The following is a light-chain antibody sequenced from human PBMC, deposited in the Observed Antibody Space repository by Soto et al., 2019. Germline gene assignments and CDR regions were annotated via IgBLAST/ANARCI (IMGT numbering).Light chain of an antibody. CDR1: QSVSRY. J-gene: IGKJ5*01. Sequence: EIVLTQSPGTLSLPPGERAALSRRASQSVSRYLAWYHQKPGQAPRLLIYGASSRATGIPDRFSGSGSGTDFTLTISRLEPEDFAVYYCQQYGSSPRVTFGQGTRLEIK. V-gene: IGKV3-20*01. CDR2: GAS. CDR3: QQYGSSPRVT.